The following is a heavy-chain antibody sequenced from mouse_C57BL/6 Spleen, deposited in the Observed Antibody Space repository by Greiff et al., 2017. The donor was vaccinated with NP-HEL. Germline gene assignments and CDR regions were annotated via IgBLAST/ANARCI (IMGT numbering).Heavy chain of an antibody. CDR2: IYPGDGDT. CDR3: ARCTTVVPYYAMDY. CDR1: GYTFTSYW. V-gene: IGHV1-82*01. Sequence: VQLQQPGAELVMPGASVKLSCKASGYTFTSYWMHWVKQRPGQGLEWIGRIYPGDGDTNYNGKFKGKATLTADKSSSTAYMQLSSLTSEDSAVYFCARCTTVVPYYAMDYWGQGTSVTVSS. D-gene: IGHD1-1*01. J-gene: IGHJ4*01.